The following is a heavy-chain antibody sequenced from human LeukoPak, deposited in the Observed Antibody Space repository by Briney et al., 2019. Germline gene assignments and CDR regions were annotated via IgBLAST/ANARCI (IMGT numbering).Heavy chain of an antibody. CDR1: GFSFITYW. CDR2: IDQGGSVR. D-gene: IGHD6-13*01. CDR3: ARDPESSSFDL. J-gene: IGHJ4*02. V-gene: IGHV3-7*01. Sequence: PGGSLRLSCAASGFSFITYWMSWVRQTPEKGLEFVANIDQGGSVRNYMDSLKGRCTISRDNAKKSLYLEINSLRADDTAVYYCARDPESSSFDLWGRGALVTVSS.